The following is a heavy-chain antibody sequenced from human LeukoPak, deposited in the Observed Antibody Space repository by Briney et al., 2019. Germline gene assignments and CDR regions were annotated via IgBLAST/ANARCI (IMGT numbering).Heavy chain of an antibody. V-gene: IGHV3-23*01. CDR3: ARSPAGANYYLDV. J-gene: IGHJ6*03. D-gene: IGHD1-14*01. Sequence: PGGSLRLSCAASGFTFSTYAMTWVRQAPGKGLEWVSLISGTGGSTYYADSVKGRFTISRDNSKNTLYLQMNSHRAEDTAVYYCARSPAGANYYLDVWGKGTTVTISS. CDR1: GFTFSTYA. CDR2: ISGTGGST.